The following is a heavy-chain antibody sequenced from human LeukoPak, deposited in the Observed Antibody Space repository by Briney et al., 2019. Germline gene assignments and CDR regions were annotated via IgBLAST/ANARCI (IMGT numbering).Heavy chain of an antibody. CDR2: IYYSGST. Sequence: PSETLSLTCTVSGGSVSSGSYYWSWIRQPPGKGLGWIGYIYYSGSTNYNPSLKSRVTISVDTSKNQFSLKLSSVTPEDTAVYFCARERSSWYYLDYWGQGMLVTVSS. CDR3: ARERSSWYYLDY. J-gene: IGHJ4*02. D-gene: IGHD6-13*01. V-gene: IGHV4-61*01. CDR1: GGSVSSGSYY.